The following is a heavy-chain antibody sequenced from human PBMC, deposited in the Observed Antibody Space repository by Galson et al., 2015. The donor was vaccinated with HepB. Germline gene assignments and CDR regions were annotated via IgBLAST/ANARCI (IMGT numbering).Heavy chain of an antibody. V-gene: IGHV1-2*02. Sequence: SVKVSCKASGYTFTGYYMHWVRQAPGQGLEWMGWINPNSGDTKYAQKFQGRVTMTRDTSISTAYMELSRLTSDDTAVYYCARGTGHYYYGMDVWGQGTTVTVSS. CDR3: ARGTGHYYYGMDV. J-gene: IGHJ6*02. CDR2: INPNSGDT. CDR1: GYTFTGYY.